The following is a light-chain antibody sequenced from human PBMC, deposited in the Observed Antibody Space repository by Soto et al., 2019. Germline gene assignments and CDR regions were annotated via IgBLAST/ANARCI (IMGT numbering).Light chain of an antibody. Sequence: DIQMTQSPSTLSASVGGRVTITCRASQSISSWLAWYQQKPGKAPKRLIYKASSLESGVPSTFSGSGSGTEFTLTISSLQPDDFATYYCQQYDSYPWTFGQGTKVEIK. V-gene: IGKV1-5*03. J-gene: IGKJ1*01. CDR2: KAS. CDR1: QSISSW. CDR3: QQYDSYPWT.